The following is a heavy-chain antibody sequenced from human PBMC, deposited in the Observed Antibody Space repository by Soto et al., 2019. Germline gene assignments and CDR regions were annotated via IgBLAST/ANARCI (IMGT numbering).Heavy chain of an antibody. J-gene: IGHJ3*02. CDR2: IKQVGSEK. V-gene: IGHV3-7*01. D-gene: IGHD1-26*01. Sequence: EVQLVESGGGLVQPGGSLRLSCAASGFTFSSYWMSWVRQAPGKGLEWVANIKQVGSEKYYVDSVKGRFTISRDNATNSLYLQMNSLRVEDAAVYYCARAGLLRRDDAFDIWGQGTMVTVSS. CDR3: ARAGLLRRDDAFDI. CDR1: GFTFSSYW.